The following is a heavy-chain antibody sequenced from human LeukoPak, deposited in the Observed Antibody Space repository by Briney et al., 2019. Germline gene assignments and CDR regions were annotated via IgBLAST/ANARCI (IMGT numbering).Heavy chain of an antibody. Sequence: PSETLSLTCAVYGGSFSGYHWSWIRQPPGKGLEWIGEINHSGSTNYNPSLKSRVTISVDTSKSQFSLKLSSVTAADTAVYYCARAETTSGADWFDPWGQGTLVTVSS. J-gene: IGHJ5*02. CDR1: GGSFSGYH. D-gene: IGHD4-11*01. V-gene: IGHV4-34*01. CDR2: INHSGST. CDR3: ARAETTSGADWFDP.